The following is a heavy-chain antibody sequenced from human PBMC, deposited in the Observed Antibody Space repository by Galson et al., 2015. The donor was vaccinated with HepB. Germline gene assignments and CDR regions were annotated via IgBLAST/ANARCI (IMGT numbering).Heavy chain of an antibody. CDR3: VRDALGGYDF. D-gene: IGHD3-22*01. J-gene: IGHJ3*01. CDR2: LNQNGNEK. V-gene: IGHV3-7*03. CDR1: GFTFADHW. Sequence: SLRLSCAASGFTFADHWMSWVRQTPRRGLEWVTNLNQNGNEKYYADSVKGRFSISRDNAKNSLYLQMNSLIDEDTAVYYCVRDALGGYDFWGQGTTVIVSS.